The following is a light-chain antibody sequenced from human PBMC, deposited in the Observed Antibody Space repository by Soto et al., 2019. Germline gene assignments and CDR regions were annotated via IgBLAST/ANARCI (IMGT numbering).Light chain of an antibody. CDR3: QQAINFLYT. Sequence: DIQMTQSPSSVSASVGDRVTITCRARQGISTWLAWYQQKPGKAPKLLIYAASILQTGVPSRFSGSGSGTDFTLTISSLQPEDFATYHCQQAINFLYTFGQGTKLEIK. CDR1: QGISTW. CDR2: AAS. V-gene: IGKV1D-12*01. J-gene: IGKJ2*01.